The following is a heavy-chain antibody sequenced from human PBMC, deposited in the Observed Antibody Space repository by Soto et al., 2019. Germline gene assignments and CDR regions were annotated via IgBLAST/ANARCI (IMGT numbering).Heavy chain of an antibody. D-gene: IGHD4-17*01. CDR3: ARDLDDYGDYVYFDY. V-gene: IGHV3-30-3*01. CDR1: GFTFSSYA. Sequence: PGGSLRLSCAASGFTFSSYAMHWVRQAPGKGLEWVAVISYDGSNKYYADSVKGRFTISRDNSKNTLYLQMNSLRAEDTAVYYCARDLDDYGDYVYFDYWGQGTLVTVSS. CDR2: ISYDGSNK. J-gene: IGHJ4*02.